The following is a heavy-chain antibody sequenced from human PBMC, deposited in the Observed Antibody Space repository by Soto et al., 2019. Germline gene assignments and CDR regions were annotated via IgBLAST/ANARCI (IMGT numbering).Heavy chain of an antibody. D-gene: IGHD6-13*01. CDR1: GFTFSSYG. Sequence: GGSLRLSCAASGFTFSSYGMHWVRQAPGKGLEWVAVIWYDGSNKYYADSVKGRFTISRDNSKNTLYLQMNSLRAEDTAVYYCARGSPLAAAGPNYYYYMDVWGKGTTVTVSS. V-gene: IGHV3-33*01. CDR3: ARGSPLAAAGPNYYYYMDV. CDR2: IWYDGSNK. J-gene: IGHJ6*03.